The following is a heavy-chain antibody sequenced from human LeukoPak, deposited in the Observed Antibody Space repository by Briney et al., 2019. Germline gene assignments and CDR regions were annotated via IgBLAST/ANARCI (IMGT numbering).Heavy chain of an antibody. CDR1: GGSISSSSYY. V-gene: IGHV4-39*07. J-gene: IGHJ5*02. CDR2: IYYGGST. Sequence: PSETLSLTCTVSGGSISSSSYYWGWIRQPPGKGLEWIANIYYGGSTYYNPSLQSRVTISVDTSKNQFSLKLSSVTAADTAVFYCARGYYYASGSYQNWFDPWGQGTLVTVSS. CDR3: ARGYYYASGSYQNWFDP. D-gene: IGHD3-10*01.